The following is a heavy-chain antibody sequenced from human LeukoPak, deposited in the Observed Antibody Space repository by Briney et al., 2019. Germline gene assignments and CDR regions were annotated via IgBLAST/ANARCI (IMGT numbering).Heavy chain of an antibody. Sequence: SETLSLTCTVSGGSISSTSYYWGWIRQPPGKGLEWIGSIYYSGSTYYNPSLKSRVTISVDTSKNQFSLKLSSVTAADTAVYYCAIIAVAGDAFDIWGQGTMVTVSS. CDR1: GGSISSTSYY. CDR3: AIIAVAGDAFDI. D-gene: IGHD6-19*01. V-gene: IGHV4-39*07. J-gene: IGHJ3*02. CDR2: IYYSGST.